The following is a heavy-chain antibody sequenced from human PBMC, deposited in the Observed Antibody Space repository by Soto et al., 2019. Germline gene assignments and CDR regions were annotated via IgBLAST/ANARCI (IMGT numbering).Heavy chain of an antibody. Sequence: QITLKESGPTLVKPTQTLTLTCSFSGFTLTSTGVGVGWIRQSPGKALEWLALIYWDDDKRYRASLKSRLTTAXDXXKNQVVLTMTNMDPVDTATYYCAHSSGAAADLFDYWGQGILVTVSA. CDR1: GFTLTSTGVG. CDR2: IYWDDDK. CDR3: AHSSGAAADLFDY. V-gene: IGHV2-5*02. D-gene: IGHD6-13*01. J-gene: IGHJ4*02.